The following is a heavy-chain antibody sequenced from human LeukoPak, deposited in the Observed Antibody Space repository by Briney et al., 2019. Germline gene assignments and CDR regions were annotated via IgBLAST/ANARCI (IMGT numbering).Heavy chain of an antibody. CDR1: GFTFSSYG. J-gene: IGHJ4*02. Sequence: GGSLRLSCAASGFTFSSYGMSWVRQAPGKGLEGVSAISGSGGSTYYADSVKGRFTISRDNSKNTLYLQMHSLRAEGTAVYYCAKSYVGRVIKDWGQGTLVTVSS. CDR2: ISGSGGST. D-gene: IGHD3-22*01. CDR3: AKSYVGRVIKD. V-gene: IGHV3-23*01.